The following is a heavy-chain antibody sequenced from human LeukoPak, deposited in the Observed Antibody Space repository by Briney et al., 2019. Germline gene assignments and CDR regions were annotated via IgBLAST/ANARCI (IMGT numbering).Heavy chain of an antibody. D-gene: IGHD3-22*01. CDR1: GYTFTSYG. Sequence: ASVKVSCKASGYTFTSYGISWVRQAPGQGLEWMGWISAYNGNTNYAQKLQGRVTMTTDTSTSTAYMELRSLRSDDTAVYYCARVYSFNYYDSSGYPDYWGQGTLVTVSS. V-gene: IGHV1-18*01. CDR3: ARVYSFNYYDSSGYPDY. J-gene: IGHJ4*02. CDR2: ISAYNGNT.